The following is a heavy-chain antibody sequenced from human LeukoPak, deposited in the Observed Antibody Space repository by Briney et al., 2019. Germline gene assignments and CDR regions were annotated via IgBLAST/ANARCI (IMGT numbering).Heavy chain of an antibody. Sequence: SETLSLTCTVSGGSISSYYWSWIRQPPGKGLEWIGYIYTSGSTNYNPSLKSRVTISVDTSKNQFSLKLSSVTAADTAVYYCARSSIAARRSAFDIWGHGTMVTVSS. J-gene: IGHJ3*02. CDR3: ARSSIAARRSAFDI. V-gene: IGHV4-4*09. CDR1: GGSISSYY. D-gene: IGHD6-6*01. CDR2: IYTSGST.